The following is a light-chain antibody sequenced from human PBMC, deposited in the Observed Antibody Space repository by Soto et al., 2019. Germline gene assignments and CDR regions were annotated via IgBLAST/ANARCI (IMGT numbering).Light chain of an antibody. CDR2: GAS. V-gene: IGKV3-15*01. CDR1: QSVGSN. Sequence: EIVMTQSPATLSVSPGERATLSCGASQSVGSNLAWYQQKPGQVPRLLIYGASTRATGIPARFSGSGSGTEFTLTISSLQSEDFAVYYCQQYNNWWTFGQVTKVEIK. J-gene: IGKJ1*01. CDR3: QQYNNWWT.